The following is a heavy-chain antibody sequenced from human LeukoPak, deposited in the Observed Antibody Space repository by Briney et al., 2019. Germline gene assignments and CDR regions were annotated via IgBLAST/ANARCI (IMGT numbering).Heavy chain of an antibody. CDR2: IFYRGSVSYGGTT. Sequence: SETLSLTCTVSGVSISGFYWIWIRQSPGRGLEWIGSIFYRGSVSYGGTTFYNPSLQSRVTISVDTSKNAFSLRLTSVTAADTAVYYCARQISGNKDYWGQGTLATVSS. V-gene: IGHV4-59*04. CDR3: ARQISGNKDY. D-gene: IGHD1/OR15-1a*01. J-gene: IGHJ4*02. CDR1: GVSISGFY.